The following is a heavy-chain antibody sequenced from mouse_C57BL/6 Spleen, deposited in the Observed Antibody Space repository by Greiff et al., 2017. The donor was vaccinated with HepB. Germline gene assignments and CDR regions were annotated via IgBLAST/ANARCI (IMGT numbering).Heavy chain of an antibody. D-gene: IGHD3-3*01. CDR1: GYTFTSYG. Sequence: VKLVESGAELARPGASVKLSCKASGYTFTSYGISWVKQRTGQGLEWIGGIYPRSGNTYYNEKFKGKATLTADKSSSTAYMELRSLTSEDSAVYFCAREGDPGAMDYWGQGTSVTVSS. CDR2: IYPRSGNT. J-gene: IGHJ4*01. CDR3: AREGDPGAMDY. V-gene: IGHV1-81*01.